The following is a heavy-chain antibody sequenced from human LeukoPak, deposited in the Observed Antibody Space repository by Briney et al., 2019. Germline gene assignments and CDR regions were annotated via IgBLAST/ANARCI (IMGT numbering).Heavy chain of an antibody. J-gene: IGHJ6*03. D-gene: IGHD6-13*01. CDR2: IKQDGSEK. CDR1: GFTFSSRDW. Sequence: GGSLRLSCVASGFTFSSRDWMTWVRQAPGKGLEWVANIKQDGSEKNYVDSVKGRFTISRDNAKNSVDLQMNSLRVEDTAVYYCARVAAAGTGINFYYSMDIWGKGTTVTISS. V-gene: IGHV3-7*01. CDR3: ARVAAAGTGINFYYSMDI.